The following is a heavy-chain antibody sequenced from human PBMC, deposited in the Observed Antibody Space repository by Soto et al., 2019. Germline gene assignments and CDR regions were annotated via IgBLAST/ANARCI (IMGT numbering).Heavy chain of an antibody. CDR1: GGTFTSYA. CDR2: IIPSFGTA. V-gene: IGHV1-69*13. J-gene: IGHJ6*02. Sequence: SVKVSCKASGGTFTSYAISWVRQAPGKGLEWMGGIIPSFGTANYAQKFQGRVTITADESTSTAYMELSSLRSEDTAVYYCARSYPGSSLYYYGMDVWGQGTTVTVSS. D-gene: IGHD6-13*01. CDR3: ARSYPGSSLYYYGMDV.